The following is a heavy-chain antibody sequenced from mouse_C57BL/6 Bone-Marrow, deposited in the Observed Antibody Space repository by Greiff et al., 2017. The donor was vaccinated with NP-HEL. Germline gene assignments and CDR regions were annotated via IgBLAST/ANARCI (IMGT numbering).Heavy chain of an antibody. CDR3: AREFITTVVARYFDV. J-gene: IGHJ1*03. V-gene: IGHV1-76*01. CDR1: GYTFTDYY. D-gene: IGHD1-1*01. Sequence: QVQLQQSGAELVRPGASVKLSCKASGYTFTDYYINWVKQRPGQGLEWIARIYPGSGNTYYNEKFKGKATLTADKSSSTAYMQLSSLTSEDSAVYFCAREFITTVVARYFDVWGTGTTVTVSS. CDR2: IYPGSGNT.